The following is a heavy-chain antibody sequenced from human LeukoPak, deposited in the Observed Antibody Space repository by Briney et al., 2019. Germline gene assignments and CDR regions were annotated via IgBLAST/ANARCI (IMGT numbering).Heavy chain of an antibody. D-gene: IGHD5-12*01. J-gene: IGHJ4*02. CDR2: INGDGRYI. CDR1: GFSFSDYY. Sequence: GGSLRLSCAASGFSFSDYYMTWIRQAPGKGLEWVSSINGDGRYIYYADSMKGRFTISRDNAKNSLYLQMNSLRAEDTAMYYCVRVWGHSGYDYFPFDYWGQGTLVTVSS. CDR3: VRVWGHSGYDYFPFDY. V-gene: IGHV3-11*04.